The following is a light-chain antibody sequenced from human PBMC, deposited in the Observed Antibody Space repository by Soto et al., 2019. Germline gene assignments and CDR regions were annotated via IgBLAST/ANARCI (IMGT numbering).Light chain of an antibody. Sequence: QSALTQPRSVSGSPGQSVTISCTGSSSDVGGYDFVSWYQQHPGKAPKLMISDVSERPSGVPDRFSGSKSANTASLTISGLQAEDEADYYCCSYAGTYTVVFGGGTQLTVL. CDR1: SSDVGGYDF. CDR2: DVS. V-gene: IGLV2-11*01. J-gene: IGLJ3*02. CDR3: CSYAGTYTVV.